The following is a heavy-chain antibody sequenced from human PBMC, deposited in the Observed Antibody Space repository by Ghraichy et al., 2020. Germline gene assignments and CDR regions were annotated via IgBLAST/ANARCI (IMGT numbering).Heavy chain of an antibody. CDR2: IYYSGST. D-gene: IGHD3-22*01. Sequence: SETLSLTCTVSGGSISSYYWSWIRQPPGKGLEWIGYIYYSGSTNYNPSLKSRVTISVDTSKNQFSLKLSSVTAADTAVYYCARSLYYYDSSGLNYYYGMDVWGQGTTVTVSS. CDR3: ARSLYYYDSSGLNYYYGMDV. CDR1: GGSISSYY. J-gene: IGHJ6*02. V-gene: IGHV4-59*01.